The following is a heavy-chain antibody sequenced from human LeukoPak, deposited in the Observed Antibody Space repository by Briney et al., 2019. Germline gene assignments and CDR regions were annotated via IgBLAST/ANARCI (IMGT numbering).Heavy chain of an antibody. D-gene: IGHD3-16*01. CDR2: INHSGST. CDR1: GGSFSGDY. V-gene: IGHV4-34*01. Sequence: SETLSLTCVVYGGSFSGDYWSWIRQPPGKGLEWIGEINHSGSTNYNPSLKSRVTISVDTSKNQFSLKLSSVTAADTAVYYCTRAQGGAFDIWGQGTMVTVSS. CDR3: TRAQGGAFDI. J-gene: IGHJ3*02.